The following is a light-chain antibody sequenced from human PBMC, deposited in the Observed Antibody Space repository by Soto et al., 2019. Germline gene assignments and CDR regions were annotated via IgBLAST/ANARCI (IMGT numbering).Light chain of an antibody. Sequence: EKDLTNAVCALCVDPGNRVNLSYRASQSVSSSYLAWYQQKPGQAPRLLIYGASSRATGIPDRFSGSGSGTDFTLTFSRLEPEDFAVYYCQPYGRYLRFGEGTKVDIK. CDR1: QSVSSSY. CDR2: GAS. J-gene: IGKJ4*02. V-gene: IGKV3-20*01. CDR3: QPYGRYLR.